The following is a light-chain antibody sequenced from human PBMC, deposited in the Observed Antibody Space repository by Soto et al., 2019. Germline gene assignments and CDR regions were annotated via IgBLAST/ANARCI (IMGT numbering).Light chain of an antibody. V-gene: IGKV3-20*01. J-gene: IGKJ1*01. CDR3: QQHASSPRT. Sequence: EIVLTQSPGTLSLSPGERATLSCRASQSVNNNYLAWYQQRRGQAPRLLIYGASTRATGIPDRFSGGGSGTDFTLTISRREPEDFAVYYCQQHASSPRTFGQGTKVEIK. CDR1: QSVNNNY. CDR2: GAS.